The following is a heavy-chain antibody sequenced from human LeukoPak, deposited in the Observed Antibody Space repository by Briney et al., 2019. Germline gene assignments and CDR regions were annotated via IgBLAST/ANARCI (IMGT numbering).Heavy chain of an antibody. V-gene: IGHV3-7*01. D-gene: IGHD4-17*01. CDR1: GFTFSSYW. CDR2: IKQDGSEK. Sequence: GGSLRLSCAASGFTFSSYWMSWVRQAPGKGLEWVANIKQDGSEKYYVDSVKGRFTISRDNAKNSLYLQMNSLRAEDTAVYYCAREMGTVTSYYYYYMDVWGKGTTVTVSS. J-gene: IGHJ6*03. CDR3: AREMGTVTSYYYYYMDV.